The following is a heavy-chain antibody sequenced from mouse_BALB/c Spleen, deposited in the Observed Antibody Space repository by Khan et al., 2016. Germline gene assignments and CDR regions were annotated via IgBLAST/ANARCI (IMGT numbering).Heavy chain of an antibody. J-gene: IGHJ2*01. CDR3: ARAYYGSSFFDY. CDR2: INYSGST. CDR1: GYSITSDYA. Sequence: EVQLQESGPGLVKPSQSLSLTCTVTGYSITSDYAWNWIRQFPGNKLEWMGYINYSGSTSYNPSLKSRISITRDTSKNQFFLQLNSVTTEDTATYYCARAYYGSSFFDYWGQGTTLTVSS. D-gene: IGHD1-1*01. V-gene: IGHV3-2*02.